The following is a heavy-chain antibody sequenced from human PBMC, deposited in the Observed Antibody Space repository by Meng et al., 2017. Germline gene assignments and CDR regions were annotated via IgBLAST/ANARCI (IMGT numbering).Heavy chain of an antibody. D-gene: IGHD5-12*01. CDR3: ARFGGIVATISAFDY. CDR1: GYLFTGYY. CDR2: INPNSGGT. Sequence: VQLVQSGAEVKKPGASVKVSCKASGYLFTGYYIHWVRQAPGQGLEWMGQINPNSGGTNYAQKFQGRVTMTRDTSISTAYMELSRLRSDDTAVYYCARFGGIVATISAFDYWGQGTLVTVSS. J-gene: IGHJ4*02. V-gene: IGHV1-2*06.